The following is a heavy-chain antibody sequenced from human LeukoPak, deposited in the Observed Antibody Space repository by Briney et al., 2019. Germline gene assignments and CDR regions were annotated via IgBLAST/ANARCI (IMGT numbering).Heavy chain of an antibody. CDR2: INPNSGGT. J-gene: IGHJ4*02. V-gene: IGHV1-2*02. Sequence: VRQAPGQXLXWMGWINPNSGGTNYAQKFRGRVTMTRDTSISTAYMELSRLRSDDTAVYYCARSWRFCSGDSCYPIDYWGQGTLVTVSS. CDR3: ARSWRFCSGDSCYPIDY. D-gene: IGHD2-15*01.